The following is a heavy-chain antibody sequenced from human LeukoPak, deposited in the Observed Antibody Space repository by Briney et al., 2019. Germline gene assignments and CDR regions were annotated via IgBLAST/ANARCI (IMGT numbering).Heavy chain of an antibody. J-gene: IGHJ5*02. Sequence: ASVKVSCKASGYTFTSYVLHWVRQAPGQRLEWMGCINAGNGNTKYSQEFQGRVTITRDTSASTVYTELSSLRSEDMAVYYCARGAKFRSYGSGTYYTSLPFDPWGQGTLVTVSS. CDR2: INAGNGNT. V-gene: IGHV1-3*03. D-gene: IGHD3-10*01. CDR3: ARGAKFRSYGSGTYYTSLPFDP. CDR1: GYTFTSYV.